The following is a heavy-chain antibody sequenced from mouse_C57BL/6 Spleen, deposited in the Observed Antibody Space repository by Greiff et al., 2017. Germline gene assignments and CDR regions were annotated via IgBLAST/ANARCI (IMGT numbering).Heavy chain of an antibody. J-gene: IGHJ4*01. V-gene: IGHV1-42*01. CDR3: ARRVYYDYDYAMDY. Sequence: EVKLMESGPELVKPGASVKISCKASGYSFTGYYMNWVKQSPEKSLEWIGEINPSTGGTTYNQKFKAKATLTVDKSSSTAYMQLKSLTSEDSAVYYCARRVYYDYDYAMDYWGQGTSVTVSS. CDR1: GYSFTGYY. CDR2: INPSTGGT. D-gene: IGHD2-4*01.